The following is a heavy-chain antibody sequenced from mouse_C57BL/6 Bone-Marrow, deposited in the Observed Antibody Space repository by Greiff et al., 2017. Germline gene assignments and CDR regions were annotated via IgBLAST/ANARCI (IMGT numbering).Heavy chain of an antibody. J-gene: IGHJ3*01. CDR3: AILYISTWVAY. Sequence: VQLQQPGAELVKPGASVKVSCKASGYTFTSYWMHWVKQRPGQGLDWIGRIHPSDGDTNYNQKFKGKATLTVDKSSSTAYMQLSSLPSEDSAVYYVAILYISTWVAYWGQGTLVTVSA. CDR2: IHPSDGDT. CDR1: GYTFTSYW. V-gene: IGHV1-74*01. D-gene: IGHD1-3*01.